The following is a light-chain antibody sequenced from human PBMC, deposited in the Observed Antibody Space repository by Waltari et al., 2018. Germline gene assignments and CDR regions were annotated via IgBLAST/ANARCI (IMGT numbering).Light chain of an antibody. CDR3: QAYDNTLSGAV. CDR2: GDT. CDR1: SSNIGAGFD. V-gene: IGLV1-40*01. J-gene: IGLJ3*02. Sequence: QSVLTQPPSVSGAPGQTVAISCTGTSSNIGAGFDVFWYQPLPGTAPKVLTYGDTYRASGVPDRFSGSKSGTSATLAITGLQVEDEADYFCQAYDNTLSGAVFGGGTKLTVL.